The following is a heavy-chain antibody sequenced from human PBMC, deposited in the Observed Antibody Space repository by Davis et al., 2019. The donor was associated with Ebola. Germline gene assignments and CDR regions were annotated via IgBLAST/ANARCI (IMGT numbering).Heavy chain of an antibody. D-gene: IGHD3-16*02. V-gene: IGHV3-23*01. CDR1: GFTFSSYA. CDR2: ISGSGGST. CDR3: ARDELPYYDYIWGSYRYTGWEGGTLDY. Sequence: GESLKISCAASGFTFSSYAMSWVRQAPGKGLEWVSAISGSGGSTYYADSVKGRFTISRDNSKNTLYLQMNSLRAEDTAVYYCARDELPYYDYIWGSYRYTGWEGGTLDYWGQGTLVTVSS. J-gene: IGHJ4*02.